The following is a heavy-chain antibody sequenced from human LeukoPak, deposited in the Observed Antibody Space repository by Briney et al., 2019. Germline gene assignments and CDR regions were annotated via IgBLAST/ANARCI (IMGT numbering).Heavy chain of an antibody. Sequence: GGSLRLSCGGSGFTLSSYTMNWVRQAPGKGLEWVASISSSATYIYYADSVRGRFTISRDDAKKSVFLHMNSLRAEDTAVYFCATWDDYGDFVAFEYWGQGTLVTVSS. J-gene: IGHJ4*02. D-gene: IGHD4-17*01. CDR2: ISSSATYI. CDR3: ATWDDYGDFVAFEY. CDR1: GFTLSSYT. V-gene: IGHV3-21*01.